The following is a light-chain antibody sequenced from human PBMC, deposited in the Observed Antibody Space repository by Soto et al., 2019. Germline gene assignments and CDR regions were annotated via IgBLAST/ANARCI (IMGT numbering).Light chain of an antibody. J-gene: IGKJ1*01. CDR3: HQYDSIVQT. CDR2: DAS. Sequence: EIMLTQSPGTLSLSPGEIATLSASASQSVRNSLLAWYQQKPGQPPRLLIYDASTRATATPERFSGSGSGTDFTLTISRLEPEDFAVYYCHQYDSIVQTFGQGTKVDIK. CDR1: QSVRNSL. V-gene: IGKV3-20*01.